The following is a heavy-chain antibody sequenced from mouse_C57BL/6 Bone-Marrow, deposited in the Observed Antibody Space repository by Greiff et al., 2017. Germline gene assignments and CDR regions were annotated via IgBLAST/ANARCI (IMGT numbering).Heavy chain of an antibody. CDR1: GFSLSTFGMG. CDR3: ARIDYYYGSSYAMDY. Sequence: QVTLNESGPGILQPSQTLSLTCSFSGFSLSTFGMGVGWIRQPSGKGLEWLAHIWWDDDKYYNPALKSRLTISKDTSKNQVFLKIANVDTADTATYYCARIDYYYGSSYAMDYWGQGTSVTVSS. V-gene: IGHV8-8*01. J-gene: IGHJ4*01. D-gene: IGHD1-1*01. CDR2: IWWDDDK.